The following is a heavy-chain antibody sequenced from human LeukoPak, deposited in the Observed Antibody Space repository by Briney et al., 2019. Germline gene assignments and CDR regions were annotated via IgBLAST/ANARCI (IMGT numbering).Heavy chain of an antibody. J-gene: IGHJ4*02. CDR3: AGELGGVRLVDY. CDR1: GGSISSYY. Sequence: SETLSLTCTVFGGSISSYYWSWIRQPAGKGLEWIGRIYTSGSTNYNPSLKSRVTISVDKSKNQFSLKLSSVTAADTAVYYCAGELGGVRLVDYWGQGTLVTVSS. V-gene: IGHV4-4*07. CDR2: IYTSGST. D-gene: IGHD2-8*02.